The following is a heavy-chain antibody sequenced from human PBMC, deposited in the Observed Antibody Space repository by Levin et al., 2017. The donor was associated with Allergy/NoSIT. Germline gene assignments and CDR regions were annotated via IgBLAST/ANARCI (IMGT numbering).Heavy chain of an antibody. CDR2: INSDGSTT. CDR3: ARGWKDHGGNED. D-gene: IGHD4-23*01. Sequence: PGGSLRLSCAASGFTFSNYWMHWVRQAPGKGLVWVSRINSDGSTTTYADSVKGRFTISRDNAKNTLYLQMNSLRADDTAVYYCARGWKDHGGNEDWGQGTLVTVSS. V-gene: IGHV3-74*01. J-gene: IGHJ4*02. CDR1: GFTFSNYW.